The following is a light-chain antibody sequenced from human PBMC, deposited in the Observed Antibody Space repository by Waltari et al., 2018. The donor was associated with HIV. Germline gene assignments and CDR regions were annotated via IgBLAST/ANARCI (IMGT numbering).Light chain of an antibody. CDR2: QVS. J-gene: IGKJ4*01. Sequence: AVMTQSQLSLPVTLGQPASISCRPRQTPVYSDGDTYWNCCHQRPGQSPRRLIYQVSKRDSAVPDRFTGSGSGNRVTLTISRVEAEDVGIYYCMQGTHWLPTFGGGTKVEI. CDR3: MQGTHWLPT. V-gene: IGKV2-30*01. CDR1: QTPVYSDGDTY.